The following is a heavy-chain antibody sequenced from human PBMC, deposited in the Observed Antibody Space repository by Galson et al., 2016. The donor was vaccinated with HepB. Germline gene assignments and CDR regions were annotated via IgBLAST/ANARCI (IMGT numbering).Heavy chain of an antibody. J-gene: IGHJ6*02. CDR1: GGSISSSFW. CDR3: ARRGIFGVVGVLDV. CDR2: IYHSEGA. V-gene: IGHV4-4*02. Sequence: TLSLTCAVSGGSISSSFWWSWVRQPPGKGPEWIGEIYHSEGANYESSLKSRVTISLDKSKNQFSLKLSSVTAADTAVYYCARRGIFGVVGVLDVWGQGTTVAVSS. D-gene: IGHD3-3*01.